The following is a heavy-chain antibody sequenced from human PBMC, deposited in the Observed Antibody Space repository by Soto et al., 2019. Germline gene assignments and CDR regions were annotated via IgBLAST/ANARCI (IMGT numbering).Heavy chain of an antibody. Sequence: QVQLVQSGAEVKKPGASVKVSCNTSGYTFTAYYMHWVRQAPGQGLEWMGWINPNSGGTNYAQKFQGWVTMTRDTSISTAYMELSRLTSDDTAVYYCARDSIYYSYGTYFDYWGQGTLVTVSS. D-gene: IGHD5-18*01. J-gene: IGHJ4*02. CDR1: GYTFTAYY. CDR2: INPNSGGT. V-gene: IGHV1-2*04. CDR3: ARDSIYYSYGTYFDY.